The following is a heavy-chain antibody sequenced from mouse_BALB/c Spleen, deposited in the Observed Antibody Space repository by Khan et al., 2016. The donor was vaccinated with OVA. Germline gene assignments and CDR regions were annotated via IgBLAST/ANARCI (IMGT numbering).Heavy chain of an antibody. CDR1: GYTFTSYT. CDR2: INPSSGYT. Sequence: VQLQESGAELARPGASVMMSCKASGYTFTSYTMHWVKQRPGQGLEWIGYINPSSGYTKYNQKFKDKATLTADKSSSTAYMQLSSLTSEDTAVYYYARTHERWGQGTTLTVTS. J-gene: IGHJ2*01. V-gene: IGHV1-4*01. CDR3: ARTHER.